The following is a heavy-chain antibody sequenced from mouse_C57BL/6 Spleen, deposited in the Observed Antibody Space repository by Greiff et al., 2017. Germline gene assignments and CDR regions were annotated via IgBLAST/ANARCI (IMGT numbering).Heavy chain of an antibody. D-gene: IGHD3-2*02. Sequence: VQLQQSGPELVKPGASVKISCKASGYAFSSSWMNWVKQRPGKGLEWIGRIYPGDGDTNYNGKFKGKATRTADKSSSTAYMQLSSLTSEDSAVYFCARGDSSGYGSMDYWGQGTSVTVSS. CDR3: ARGDSSGYGSMDY. V-gene: IGHV1-82*01. CDR2: IYPGDGDT. CDR1: GYAFSSSW. J-gene: IGHJ4*01.